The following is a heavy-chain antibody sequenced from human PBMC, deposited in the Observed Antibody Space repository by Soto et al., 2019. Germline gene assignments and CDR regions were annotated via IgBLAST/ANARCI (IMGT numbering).Heavy chain of an antibody. CDR2: ISAYNGNT. D-gene: IGHD6-13*01. V-gene: IGHV1-18*01. CDR1: GYTFTSYG. Sequence: GASVKVSCKASGYTFTSYGISWVRQAPGQGLEWMGWISAYNGNTNYAQKLQGRVTMTTDTSTSTAYMELRSLRSDDTAVYYCARVPPYSSSWPVYQNFDPWGQGTLVTVSS. CDR3: ARVPPYSSSWPVYQNFDP. J-gene: IGHJ5*02.